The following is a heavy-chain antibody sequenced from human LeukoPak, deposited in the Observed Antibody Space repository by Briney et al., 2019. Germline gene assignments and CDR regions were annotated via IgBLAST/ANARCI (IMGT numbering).Heavy chain of an antibody. D-gene: IGHD5-12*01. CDR1: GYTFTGYY. J-gene: IGHJ6*02. CDR3: ARDPGYSAYYYGMDV. V-gene: IGHV1-2*02. Sequence: ASVKVSCKASGYTFTGYYMHWVRQAPGQGLEWMGWINPNSGGTNYAQKFQGRVTMTRDTSISTAYMELSRLRSDDTAVYYCARDPGYSAYYYGMDVWGQGTTVTVSS. CDR2: INPNSGGT.